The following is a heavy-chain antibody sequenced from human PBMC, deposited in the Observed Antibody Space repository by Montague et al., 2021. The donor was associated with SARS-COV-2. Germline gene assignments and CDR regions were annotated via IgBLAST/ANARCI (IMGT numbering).Heavy chain of an antibody. V-gene: IGHV4-34*01. CDR3: ARWDPQTLTLIGLRGKSASDY. J-gene: IGHJ4*02. Sequence: SETLSLTCAVYGGSLSGYYWTWIRQSPGKGLEWIAEINHGGTTNYNFNPSLRSRVTISVDTSKSQFSLKLSSVTAADTGVYYCARWDPQTLTLIGLRGKSASDYWGQGTLVTVSS. D-gene: IGHD4-23*01. CDR1: GGSLSGYY. CDR2: INHGGTT.